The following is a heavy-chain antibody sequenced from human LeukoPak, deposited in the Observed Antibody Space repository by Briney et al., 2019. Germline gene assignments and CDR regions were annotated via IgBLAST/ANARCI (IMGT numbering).Heavy chain of an antibody. Sequence: SETLSLTCTVSGGSINSYYWSWIRQPAGKGLEWIGHIYTSGSTNYNPSLKSRVIMSVDTSKSQFSLKLNSVTAADTAVYYCARGQGGNYYLNYFDYWGQGALVTVSS. J-gene: IGHJ4*02. CDR1: GGSINSYY. CDR2: IYTSGST. V-gene: IGHV4-4*07. D-gene: IGHD1-26*01. CDR3: ARGQGGNYYLNYFDY.